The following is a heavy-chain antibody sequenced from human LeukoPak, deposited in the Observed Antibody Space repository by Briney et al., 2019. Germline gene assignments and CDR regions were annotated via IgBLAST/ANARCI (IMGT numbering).Heavy chain of an antibody. V-gene: IGHV3-23*01. CDR1: GFTFSSYA. CDR2: ISGSGGST. D-gene: IGHD3-10*01. J-gene: IGHJ4*02. Sequence: GGSLRLSCAASGFTFSSYAMSWVRQAPGKGLEWVSAISGSGGSTYYADSVKGRFTISRDNSKDTLYLQMNSLRAEDTAVYYCAKDSRHITMVRGVIYYFDYWGQGTLVTVSS. CDR3: AKDSRHITMVRGVIYYFDY.